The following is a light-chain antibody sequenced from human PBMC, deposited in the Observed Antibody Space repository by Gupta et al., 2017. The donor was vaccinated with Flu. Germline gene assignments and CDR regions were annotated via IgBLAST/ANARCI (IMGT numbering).Light chain of an antibody. CDR2: EVS. Sequence: TSSDIGGYNYVSWYQQHPGKAPKLMIYEVSNRPSGVSNRFSGSKSGNTASLTISGLQAEDEADYYCSSYTTNNTWVFGGGTKLTVL. V-gene: IGLV2-14*01. CDR1: SSDIGGYNY. J-gene: IGLJ3*02. CDR3: SSYTTNNTWV.